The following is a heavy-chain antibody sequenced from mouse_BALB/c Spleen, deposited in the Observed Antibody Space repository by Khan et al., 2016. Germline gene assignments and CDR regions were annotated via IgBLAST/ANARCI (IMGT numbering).Heavy chain of an antibody. CDR2: ILPGRGDT. Sequence: QVQLKQSGTELMTPGASVKISCKATGYTFSTYWIEWVKQRPGHGLEWTGEILPGRGDTNYNEKFMGKATITAVTSSNTAYIQLRTLQSEDSADYDCAREGLDCWGQGRSVTVSS. J-gene: IGHJ4*01. V-gene: IGHV1-9*01. CDR1: GYTFSTYW. CDR3: AREGLDC.